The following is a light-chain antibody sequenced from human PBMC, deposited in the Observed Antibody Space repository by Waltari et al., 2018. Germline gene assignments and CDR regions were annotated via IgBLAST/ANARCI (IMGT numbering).Light chain of an antibody. CDR1: QSISKW. J-gene: IGKJ4*01. CDR3: QQYNSYSLLT. CDR2: EAS. V-gene: IGKV1-5*03. Sequence: DIRMTQSPSTLSASAGDRVIISCRASQSISKWLAWYQQKPWKAPKLLIYEASTLQSGVPSRFSGTGSGTDFTLTISSLQPDDFATYYCQQYNSYSLLTFGGGTKVEIK.